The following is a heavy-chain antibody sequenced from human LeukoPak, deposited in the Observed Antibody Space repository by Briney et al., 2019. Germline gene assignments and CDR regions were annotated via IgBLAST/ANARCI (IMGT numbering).Heavy chain of an antibody. CDR1: GFTFSSYG. J-gene: IGHJ6*03. CDR3: ARDYPRYFDWFVGGYYYYYYMDV. V-gene: IGHV3-23*01. Sequence: GGSLRLSCAASGFTFSSYGMSWVRQAPGKGLEWVSAISGSGGSTYYADPVKGRFTISRDNSKNSLYLQMNSLRAEDTAVYYCARDYPRYFDWFVGGYYYYYYMDVWGKGTTVTISS. D-gene: IGHD3-9*01. CDR2: ISGSGGST.